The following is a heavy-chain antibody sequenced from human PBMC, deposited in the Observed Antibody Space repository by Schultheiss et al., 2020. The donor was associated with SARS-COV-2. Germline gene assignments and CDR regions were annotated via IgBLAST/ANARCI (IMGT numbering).Heavy chain of an antibody. CDR1: GGSISSYY. V-gene: IGHV4-34*01. J-gene: IGHJ3*02. CDR2: INHSGST. Sequence: SETLSLTCTVSGGSISSYYWGWIRQPPGKGLEWIGEINHSGSTNYNPSLKSRVTISVDTSKNQFSLKLNSVTPEDTAVYYCARLPYWGEGAEAFDIWGQGTMVTVS. CDR3: ARLPYWGEGAEAFDI. D-gene: IGHD7-27*01.